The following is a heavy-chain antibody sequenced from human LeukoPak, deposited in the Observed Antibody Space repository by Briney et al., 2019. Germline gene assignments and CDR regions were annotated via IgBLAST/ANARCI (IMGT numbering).Heavy chain of an antibody. Sequence: SETLSLTCNVSGVSVNTAGYYWSWIHQHPGKGLEWIGYIYNTGRTYSNPSLKSRLTLSLDTSKNEVSLTLSSVTSSDSAVYFCSTGTFGGPSPHWGQGTLVSVSS. V-gene: IGHV4-31*03. CDR2: IYNTGRT. J-gene: IGHJ4*02. CDR3: STGTFGGPSPH. CDR1: GVSVNTAGYY. D-gene: IGHD3-16*01.